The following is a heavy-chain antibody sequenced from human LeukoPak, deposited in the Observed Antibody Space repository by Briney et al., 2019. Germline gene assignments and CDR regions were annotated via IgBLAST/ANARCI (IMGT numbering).Heavy chain of an antibody. CDR3: ARGAIAVAGIFWFDH. Sequence: KPSETLSLTCAVYGGSFSGYYWSWIRQPPGKGLEWLGEINHSGSTNYNPSLKSRVTISVDTSKNQFSLKLSSVTATDTAVYYCARGAIAVAGIFWFDHWGQGTLVTVSS. J-gene: IGHJ5*02. V-gene: IGHV4-34*01. CDR1: GGSFSGYY. D-gene: IGHD6-19*01. CDR2: INHSGST.